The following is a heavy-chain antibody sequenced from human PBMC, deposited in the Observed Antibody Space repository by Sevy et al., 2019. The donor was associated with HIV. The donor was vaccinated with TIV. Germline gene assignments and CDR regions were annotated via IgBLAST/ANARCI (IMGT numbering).Heavy chain of an antibody. CDR1: GFTFSSYG. CDR2: IWYDGSNK. V-gene: IGHV3-33*01. Sequence: GGSLRLSCAASGFTFSSYGMHWVRQAPGKGLEWVAVIWYDGSNKYYADSVKDRFTISRDNSKNTLYLQMNSLGAEDTAVYYCAMNYYDSSGSSFFFDYWGQGTLVTVSS. D-gene: IGHD3-22*01. CDR3: AMNYYDSSGSSFFFDY. J-gene: IGHJ4*02.